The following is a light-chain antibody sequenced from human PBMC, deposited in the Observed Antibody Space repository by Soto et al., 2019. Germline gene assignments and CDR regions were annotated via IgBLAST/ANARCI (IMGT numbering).Light chain of an antibody. CDR1: QSISSW. CDR3: QQSYSTLIT. CDR2: DAS. J-gene: IGKJ5*01. V-gene: IGKV1-5*01. Sequence: DIQMTQSPSTLSASVGARVTITCRASQSISSWLAWYQQKPGKAPKLLIYDASNLESGVPSRFSGSGSGTDLTITISSLQPEDVETYYCQQSYSTLITFGQGTRLEIK.